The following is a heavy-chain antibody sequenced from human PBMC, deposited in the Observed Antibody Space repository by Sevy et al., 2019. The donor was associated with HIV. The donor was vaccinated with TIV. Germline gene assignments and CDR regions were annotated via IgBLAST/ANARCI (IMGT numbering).Heavy chain of an antibody. CDR3: ATYIYDSSGLDY. J-gene: IGHJ4*02. D-gene: IGHD3-22*01. V-gene: IGHV3-11*01. CDR2: ISSSGSSM. CDR1: AFTGFTFGDLY. Sequence: GGSLRLSCAASAFTGFTFGDLYMSWIRQAPGKGLEWVSYISSSGSSMYYADSVKGRFTISRDNAKNSLYLQMNSLRAEDTAFYYCATYIYDSSGLDYWGQGTLVTVSS.